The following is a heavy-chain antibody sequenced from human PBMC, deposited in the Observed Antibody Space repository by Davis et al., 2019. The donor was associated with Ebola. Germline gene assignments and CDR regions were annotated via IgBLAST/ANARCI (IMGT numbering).Heavy chain of an antibody. V-gene: IGHV4-4*07. Sequence: SETLSLTCTVSGGSISGNYWTWIRQPAGKGLEWIGRVYSTGSTDYNSSLKSRVTMSVDTSTNQFSLKLSSVTAADTAVYYCATLSYCSSSSCHNYYGMDVWGQGTTVTVSS. J-gene: IGHJ6*02. CDR2: VYSTGST. CDR1: GGSISGNY. D-gene: IGHD2-2*01. CDR3: ATLSYCSSSSCHNYYGMDV.